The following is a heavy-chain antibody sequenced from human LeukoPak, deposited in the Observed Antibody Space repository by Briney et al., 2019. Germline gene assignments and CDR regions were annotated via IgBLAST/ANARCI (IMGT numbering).Heavy chain of an antibody. CDR1: GFTFSSYA. V-gene: IGHV3-49*03. Sequence: GGSLRLSCAASGFTFSSYAMSWFRQAPGKGLEWVGFIKSKSYGETIQYAASVKGRFTISRDDSKSIAYLQMNSLKTEDTAVYYCTRGPGYSYGYGDYWGQGTLVTVSS. J-gene: IGHJ4*02. CDR3: TRGPGYSYGYGDY. D-gene: IGHD5-18*01. CDR2: IKSKSYGETI.